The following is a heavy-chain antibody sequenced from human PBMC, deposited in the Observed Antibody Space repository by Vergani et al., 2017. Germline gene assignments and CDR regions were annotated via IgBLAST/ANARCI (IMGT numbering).Heavy chain of an antibody. D-gene: IGHD6-13*01. CDR3: VTGRGIY. CDR2: MNPNSGNT. V-gene: IGHV1-8*01. J-gene: IGHJ4*02. CDR1: GYTFTSYD. Sequence: QVQLAQSGAEVKKPGASVKVSCKAAGYTFTSYDINWVRQATGQGLEWMGWMNPNSGNTGYAQKFQGRVTMTRKASISTAYMELSSLRSDDTAVYYCVTGRGIYWGQGTLVTVSS.